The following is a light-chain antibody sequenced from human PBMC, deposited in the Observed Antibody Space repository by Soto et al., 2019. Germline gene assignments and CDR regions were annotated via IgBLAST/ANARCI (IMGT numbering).Light chain of an antibody. CDR3: QQYNKWPLWT. CDR1: QSVSSN. V-gene: IGKV3-15*01. J-gene: IGKJ1*01. Sequence: EIVMTQSPATLSVSPGERATLSCRASQSVSSNLAWYQQKLGQAPRLLIYGASTRATGIPARFSGSGSGTEFTLTISSLQSEEFEVYHCQQYNKWPLWTFGQGTKVEIK. CDR2: GAS.